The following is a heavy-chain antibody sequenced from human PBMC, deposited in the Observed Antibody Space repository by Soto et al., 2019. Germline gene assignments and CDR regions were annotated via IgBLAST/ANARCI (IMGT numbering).Heavy chain of an antibody. V-gene: IGHV4-31*03. CDR2: IYYSGST. CDR1: GGSISSGGYY. Sequence: SETLSLTCTVSGGSISSGGYYWSWIRQHPGKGLEWIGYIYYSGSTYYNPSLKSRVTISVDTSKNQFSLKLSSVTAADTAVYYCARFNLGGLGELSPVYFDYWGQGTLVTVSS. D-gene: IGHD3-16*02. J-gene: IGHJ4*02. CDR3: ARFNLGGLGELSPVYFDY.